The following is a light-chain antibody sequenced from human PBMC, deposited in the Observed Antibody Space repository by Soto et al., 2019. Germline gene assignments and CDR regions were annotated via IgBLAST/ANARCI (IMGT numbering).Light chain of an antibody. CDR1: QSVSSV. CDR3: QQRSIWPRT. V-gene: IGKV3-11*01. CDR2: DAS. Sequence: EIVLTQSPATLSLSPGERATLSCRASQSVSSVLAWYQQKPGQAPRLLIYDASSRATGIPARFSGSGSGTDFTLTISSLEPEDFAVYYCQQRSIWPRTFGQGTKLEIK. J-gene: IGKJ2*01.